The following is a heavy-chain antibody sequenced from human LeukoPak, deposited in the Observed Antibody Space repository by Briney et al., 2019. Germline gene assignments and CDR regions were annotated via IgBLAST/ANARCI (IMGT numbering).Heavy chain of an antibody. CDR1: GFTFRTYD. V-gene: IGHV3-23*01. D-gene: IGHD3-3*01. CDR2: ISFSCGST. CDR3: AKSALYDFWSGYPPPSFDY. J-gene: IGHJ4*02. Sequence: GGSLRLPCAASGFTFRTYDMSWVPQPPGKALEGGSGISFSCGSTYYADYMKGRFTISRDNSKNTLYLQMNSLRAEDTAVYYCAKSALYDFWSGYPPPSFDYWGQGALVTVSS.